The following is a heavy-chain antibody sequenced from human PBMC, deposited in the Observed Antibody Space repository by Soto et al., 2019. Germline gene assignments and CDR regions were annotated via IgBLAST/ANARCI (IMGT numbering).Heavy chain of an antibody. V-gene: IGHV3-30-3*01. CDR3: ASDSSPSS. J-gene: IGHJ4*02. D-gene: IGHD2-2*01. CDR2: ISYDGSNK. CDR1: GFTFSSYA. Sequence: QVQLVESGGGVVQPGRSLRLSCAASGFTFSSYAMHWVRQAPGKGLEWVAVISYDGSNKYYADSVKGRFTISRDNSKNTLYLQMNGVYSEDKAVYYCASDSSPSSWGQGTLVTVSS.